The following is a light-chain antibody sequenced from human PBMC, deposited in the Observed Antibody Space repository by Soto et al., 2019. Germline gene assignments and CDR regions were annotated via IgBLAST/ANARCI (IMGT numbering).Light chain of an antibody. Sequence: DIPMTQSRSTLSASVGDRVTITCRASQSISIWLAWYQQKPGKAPNLLIYKTSSLETGVPSRFSGSGSGTEFTLTISSLQPDDFATYYCQHWNDYSWTFGQGTKVEVK. CDR2: KTS. CDR1: QSISIW. CDR3: QHWNDYSWT. J-gene: IGKJ1*01. V-gene: IGKV1-5*03.